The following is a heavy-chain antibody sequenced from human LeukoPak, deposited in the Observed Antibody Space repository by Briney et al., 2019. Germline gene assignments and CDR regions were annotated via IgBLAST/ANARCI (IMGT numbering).Heavy chain of an antibody. J-gene: IGHJ4*02. CDR1: GFIFSSYV. V-gene: IGHV3-23*01. D-gene: IGHD2-21*01. CDR3: AKLNLGEMAYFDS. CDR2: ISVGGGDT. Sequence: GGSLRLPCEASGFIFSSYVMGWVRQAPGKGLEWVSSISVGGGDTFTADSVKGRFTITRENSKNTLYLQMMGLRVEDTAIYYCAKLNLGEMAYFDSWGQGILVTVSP.